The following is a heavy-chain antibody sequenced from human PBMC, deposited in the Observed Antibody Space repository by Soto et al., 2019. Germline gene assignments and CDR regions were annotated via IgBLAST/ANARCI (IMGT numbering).Heavy chain of an antibody. CDR1: GYSFTSYW. CDR3: ARLRSGWYYYYYGMDV. V-gene: IGHV5-51*01. D-gene: IGHD6-19*01. CDR2: IYPGDSDT. J-gene: IGHJ6*02. Sequence: GESLKISCKGSGYSFTSYWIGWVCQMPGKGLEWMGIIYPGDSDTRYSPPFQGHVTISADKSISTAYLQWSSLKASDTAMYYCARLRSGWYYYYYGMDVGGQGTTVTSP.